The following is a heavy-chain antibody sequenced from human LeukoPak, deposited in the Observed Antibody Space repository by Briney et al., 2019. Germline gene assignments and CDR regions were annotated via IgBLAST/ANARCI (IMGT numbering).Heavy chain of an antibody. CDR3: AKDQTQTSHYFDR. J-gene: IGHJ5*02. CDR2: IIPIFGST. D-gene: IGHD3-10*01. CDR1: GGTFKDYA. V-gene: IGHV1-69*13. Sequence: ASVKVSCTASGGTFKDYAVDWVRQAPGQRPEWMGGIIPIFGSTTYARTFEDRVKITADASKTTIYMELNSLTSEDTAIYYCAKDQTQTSHYFDRWGQGTLVTVS.